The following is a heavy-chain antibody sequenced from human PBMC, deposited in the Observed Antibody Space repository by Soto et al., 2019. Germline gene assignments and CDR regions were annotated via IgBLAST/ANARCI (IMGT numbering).Heavy chain of an antibody. Sequence: QITLKESGPALVRPTQTLTLTCSFSGFSLTTRGVAVGWIRQPPGKALEWLALIFWDDDKWYSPSLRSRLTLTXDXXKNQVVLTMTNMDPVDTATYYCAHRSRGYAYYFDQWGQGTLVTVSS. CDR1: GFSLTTRGVA. CDR3: AHRSRGYAYYFDQ. V-gene: IGHV2-5*02. J-gene: IGHJ4*02. D-gene: IGHD5-12*01. CDR2: IFWDDDK.